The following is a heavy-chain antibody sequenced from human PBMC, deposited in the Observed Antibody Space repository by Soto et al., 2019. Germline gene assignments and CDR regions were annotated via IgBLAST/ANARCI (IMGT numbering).Heavy chain of an antibody. CDR1: GFTFSDYY. V-gene: IGHV3-11*05. CDR3: ARVSTVVTVDVSFDI. CDR2: ISSSSSYT. J-gene: IGHJ3*02. D-gene: IGHD4-17*01. Sequence: PGGSLRLSCAASGFTFSDYYMSWIRQAPGKGLEWVSYISSSSSYTNYADSVKGRFTISRDNAKNSLYLQMNSLRAEDTAVYYCARVSTVVTVDVSFDIWGQGTMVTVSS.